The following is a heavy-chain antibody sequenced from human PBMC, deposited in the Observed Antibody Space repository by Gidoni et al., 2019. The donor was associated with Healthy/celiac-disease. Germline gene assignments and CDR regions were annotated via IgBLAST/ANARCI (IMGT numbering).Heavy chain of an antibody. J-gene: IGHJ6*02. V-gene: IGHV3-15*01. CDR1: GFTFSNAW. Sequence: EVQLVESGGGLVKPGGSLRLSCAASGFTFSNAWMSWVRQAPGKGLEWVGRIKSKTDGGTTDYAAPVKGRFTISRDDSKNTLYLQMNSLKTEDTAVYYCTTDRSSGPWAGYYYYGMDVWGQGTTVTVSS. CDR3: TTDRSSGPWAGYYYYGMDV. CDR2: IKSKTDGGTT. D-gene: IGHD6-6*01.